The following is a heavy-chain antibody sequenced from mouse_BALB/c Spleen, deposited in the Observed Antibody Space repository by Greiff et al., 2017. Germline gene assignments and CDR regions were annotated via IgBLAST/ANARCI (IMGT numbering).Heavy chain of an antibody. Sequence: VKLVESGPGLVQPSQSLSITCTVSGFSFTSYGVHWVRQSPGKGLEWLGVIWSGGSTDYNAAFISRLSISKDNSKSQVFFKMNSLQANDTAIYYCARKGYRYDQAWFAYWGQGTLVTVSA. CDR2: IWSGGST. CDR1: GFSFTSYG. J-gene: IGHJ3*01. V-gene: IGHV2-2*02. CDR3: ARKGYRYDQAWFAY. D-gene: IGHD2-14*01.